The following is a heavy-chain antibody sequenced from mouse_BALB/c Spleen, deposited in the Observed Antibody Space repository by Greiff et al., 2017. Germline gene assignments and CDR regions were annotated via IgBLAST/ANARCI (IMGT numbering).Heavy chain of an antibody. CDR1: GFSLTSYG. Sequence: VKVVESGPGLVQPSQSLSITCTVSGFSLTSYGVHWVRQSPGKGLEWLGVIWSGGSTDYNAAFISRLSISKDNSKSQVFFKMNSLQANDTAIYYCARNSHYYGSFFDYWGQGTTLTVSS. V-gene: IGHV2-2*02. CDR2: IWSGGST. D-gene: IGHD1-1*01. J-gene: IGHJ2*01. CDR3: ARNSHYYGSFFDY.